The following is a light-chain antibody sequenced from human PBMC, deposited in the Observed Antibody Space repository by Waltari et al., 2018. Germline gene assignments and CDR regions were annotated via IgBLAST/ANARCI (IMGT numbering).Light chain of an antibody. CDR1: RLGTKT. J-gene: IGLJ3*02. CDR3: QVWDFTQGV. CDR2: YDS. V-gene: IGLV3-21*04. Sequence: SYVLNQPPSLSVAPGKTARISSRGTRLGTKTVAWYQQKPGQAPGLVIHYDSGRPSGIPERFSGSTSGNTATLTIKWVEAGDEAEYFCQVWDFTQGVFGGGTKLTVL.